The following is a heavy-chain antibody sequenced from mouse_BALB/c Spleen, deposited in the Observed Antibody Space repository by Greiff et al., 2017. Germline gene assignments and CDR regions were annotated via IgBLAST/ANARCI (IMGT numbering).Heavy chain of an antibody. Sequence: EVNVVESGGGLVQPGGSLRLSCATSGFTFTDYYMSWVRQPPGKALEWLGFIRNKANGYTTEYSASVKGRFTISRDNSQSILYLQMNTLRAEDSATYYCARDKYGNSDYWGQGTTLTVSS. CDR1: GFTFTDYY. V-gene: IGHV7-3*02. D-gene: IGHD2-1*01. CDR3: ARDKYGNSDY. J-gene: IGHJ2*01. CDR2: IRNKANGYTT.